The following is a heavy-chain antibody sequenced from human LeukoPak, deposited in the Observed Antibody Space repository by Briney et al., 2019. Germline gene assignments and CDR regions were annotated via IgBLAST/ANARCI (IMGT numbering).Heavy chain of an antibody. Sequence: GGSLRLSCAASGFTFSSYSMNWVRQAPGKGLEWVSSISSSSSYIYYADSVKGRFTISRDNAKNSLYLQMNSLRAEDTAVYYCASGLKTVTLDYWGQGTLVTVSS. D-gene: IGHD4-17*01. CDR2: ISSSSSYI. CDR1: GFTFSSYS. V-gene: IGHV3-21*04. CDR3: ASGLKTVTLDY. J-gene: IGHJ4*02.